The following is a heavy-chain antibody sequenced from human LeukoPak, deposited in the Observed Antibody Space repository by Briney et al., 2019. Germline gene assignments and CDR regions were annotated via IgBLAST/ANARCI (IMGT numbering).Heavy chain of an antibody. CDR2: IIPIFGTA. CDR3: ARASYYYDSSGYYY. CDR1: GGTFSSYA. V-gene: IGHV1-69*05. Sequence: SVKVSCKASGGTFSSYAISWVRQAPGQGLEWMGWIIPIFGTANYAQKVQGRVTITTDESTSTAYMELSSLRSEDTAVDYCARASYYYDSSGYYYWGQGTLVTVSS. D-gene: IGHD3-22*01. J-gene: IGHJ4*02.